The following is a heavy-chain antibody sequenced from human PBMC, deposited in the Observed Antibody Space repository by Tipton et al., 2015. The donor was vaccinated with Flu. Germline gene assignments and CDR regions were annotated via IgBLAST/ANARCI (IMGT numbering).Heavy chain of an antibody. CDR3: ARFWDVSDGFDI. Sequence: TLSLTCSVSGGSVGSPYYWGWIRQPPGKGLEWIGNIHREGNSYYSPSLKSRVTMSIDRSKNQFSLEMRSVTASDTAVYYCARFWDVSDGFDIWGRGTLVTVSS. J-gene: IGHJ3*02. CDR1: GGSVGSPYY. V-gene: IGHV4-38-2*01. CDR2: IHREGNS. D-gene: IGHD3-16*01.